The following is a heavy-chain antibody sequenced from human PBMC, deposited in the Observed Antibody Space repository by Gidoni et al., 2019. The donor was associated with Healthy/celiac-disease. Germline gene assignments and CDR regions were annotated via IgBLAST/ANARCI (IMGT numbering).Heavy chain of an antibody. V-gene: IGHV3-23*01. CDR2: ISGSGGST. Sequence: EVQLLESGGGLVQPGGSLRLSCAASGFTFSSYAVSWVRQAPGKGLEWVSAISGSGGSTYYADSVKGRFTISRDNSKNTLYLQMNSLRAEDTAVYYCAKSSGDGYNFWYFDYWGQGTLVTVSS. D-gene: IGHD3-3*01. CDR1: GFTFSSYA. J-gene: IGHJ4*02. CDR3: AKSSGDGYNFWYFDY.